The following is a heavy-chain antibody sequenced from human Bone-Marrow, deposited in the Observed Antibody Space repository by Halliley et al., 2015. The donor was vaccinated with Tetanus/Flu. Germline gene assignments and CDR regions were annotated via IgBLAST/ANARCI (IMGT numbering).Heavy chain of an antibody. V-gene: IGHV4-31*03. CDR3: ARSRGNRGYCTGDTCFFNNAMYV. CDR2: LFYSGGT. CDR1: GGSISSGGSS. Sequence: LRLSCTVSGGSISSGGSSWTWIRQRPGKGLEWIGYLFYSGGTYYNPSLKSRVTISVDTSKNQFSLKLSSVTAADTAVYYCARSRGNRGYCTGDTCFFNNAMYVWGQGTSFTVSS. J-gene: IGHJ6*02. D-gene: IGHD2-8*02.